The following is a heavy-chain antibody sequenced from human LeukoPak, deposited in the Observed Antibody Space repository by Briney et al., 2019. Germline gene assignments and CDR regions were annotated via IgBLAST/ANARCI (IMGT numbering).Heavy chain of an antibody. CDR1: GFTFSSYA. CDR2: IYHSGST. CDR3: AGRDRYCSSTSCYVPLEQCWFDP. D-gene: IGHD2-2*01. J-gene: IGHJ5*02. V-gene: IGHV4-38-2*01. Sequence: GSLRLSCAASGFTFSSYAMSWVRQAPGKGLEWIGSIYHSGSTYYNPSLKSRVTISVDTSKNQFSLKLSSVTAADTAVYYCAGRDRYCSSTSCYVPLEQCWFDPWGQGTLVTVSS.